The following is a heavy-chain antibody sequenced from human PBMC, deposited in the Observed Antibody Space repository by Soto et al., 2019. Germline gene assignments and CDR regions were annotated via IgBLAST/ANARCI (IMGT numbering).Heavy chain of an antibody. Sequence: PGGSLRLSCVASGFVFKNYEMNWVRQAPGKGLEWISYISNSGNTIYVADSMRGRFTISRDNAKNSLFLQMNSLRADDTAVYYCARDIDNRDYYYGLDVWGQGTTVTLSS. J-gene: IGHJ6*02. D-gene: IGHD1-20*01. CDR1: GFVFKNYE. CDR3: ARDIDNRDYYYGLDV. CDR2: ISNSGNTI. V-gene: IGHV3-48*03.